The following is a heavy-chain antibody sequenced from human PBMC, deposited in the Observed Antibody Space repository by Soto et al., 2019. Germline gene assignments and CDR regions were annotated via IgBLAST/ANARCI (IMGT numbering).Heavy chain of an antibody. D-gene: IGHD3-16*01. V-gene: IGHV5-51*01. Sequence: PVESLTICCAISGISFTRYWIGWVRQLPGKGLEWVGMIYHANSDTLYGPSFQGQVTISADRSMNNAYLQWSGLRSSDTATYYCARRLGYGYKSTWAAMDVWGLGTTVTVS. CDR2: IYHANSDT. CDR1: GISFTRYW. J-gene: IGHJ6*02. CDR3: ARRLGYGYKSTWAAMDV.